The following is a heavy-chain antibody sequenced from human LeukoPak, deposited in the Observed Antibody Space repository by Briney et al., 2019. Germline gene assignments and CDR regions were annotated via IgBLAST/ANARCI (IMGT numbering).Heavy chain of an antibody. V-gene: IGHV3-9*01. J-gene: IGHJ2*01. CDR3: TRRAARWQFDL. D-gene: IGHD5-24*01. Sequence: GGSLRLSCAVSGFNFDDYAMHWVRQAPGRGLEWVSGINWKTGNGIYADSVKGRFTIPRDNAKNPLYLQMSSLRAEDTALYYCTRRAARWQFDLWGRGTLLTVSS. CDR1: GFNFDDYA. CDR2: INWKTGNG.